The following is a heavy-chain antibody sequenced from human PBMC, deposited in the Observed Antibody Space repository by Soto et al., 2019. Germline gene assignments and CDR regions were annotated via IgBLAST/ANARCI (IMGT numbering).Heavy chain of an antibody. J-gene: IGHJ3*02. CDR1: GFTFSDYY. Sequence: GGSLRLSCAASGFTFSDYYMSWIRQAPGKGLEWVSYISSSGSTIYYADSVKGRFTISRDNAKNSLYPQMNSLRAEDTAVYYCARAMVSYYDSSGYYFDAFDIWGQGTMVTVSS. V-gene: IGHV3-11*01. CDR3: ARAMVSYYDSSGYYFDAFDI. CDR2: ISSSGSTI. D-gene: IGHD3-22*01.